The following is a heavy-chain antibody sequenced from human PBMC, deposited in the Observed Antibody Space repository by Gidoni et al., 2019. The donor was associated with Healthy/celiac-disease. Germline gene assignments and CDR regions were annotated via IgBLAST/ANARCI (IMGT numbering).Heavy chain of an antibody. D-gene: IGHD4-17*01. CDR3: AKVLGDYLNWYFDL. V-gene: IGHV3-23*01. J-gene: IGHJ2*01. CDR1: GFTFRSYA. CDR2: ISGSGGST. Sequence: EVQLLASGGGLVQPGGSLRLSCAASGFTFRSYAMSWVRQAPGKGLGWVSAISGSGGSTYYADSVKGRFTISRDNSKNTLYLQMNSLRAEDTAVYYCAKVLGDYLNWYFDLWGRGTLVTVSS.